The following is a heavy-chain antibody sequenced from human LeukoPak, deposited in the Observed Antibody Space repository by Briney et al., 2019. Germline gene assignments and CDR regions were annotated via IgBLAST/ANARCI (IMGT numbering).Heavy chain of an antibody. J-gene: IGHJ5*02. V-gene: IGHV4-34*01. CDR2: INHSGAT. CDR1: GESFSDYY. Sequence: SETLSLTCAVYGESFSDYYWNWIRQPPGKGLEWMGEINHSGATNYNPPLKTRVTLSAAQTTTHSSLMLISLTAAYTSVYYCARGPRDTSGGGGWFDSWGQGNLVSVSS. CDR3: ARGPRDTSGGGGWFDS. D-gene: IGHD6-19*01.